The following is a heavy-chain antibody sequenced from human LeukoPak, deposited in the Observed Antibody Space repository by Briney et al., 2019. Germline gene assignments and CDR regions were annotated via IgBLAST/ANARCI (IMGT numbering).Heavy chain of an antibody. D-gene: IGHD4-17*01. CDR3: AKDRDDYGNDC. CDR1: GFTISNVS. V-gene: IGHV3-30*02. CDR2: IRSDGSNK. Sequence: GGSLTLSCAASGFTISNVSMDWGREAPGRGGEWGGIIRSDGSNKNYEKPEKGRFTISRDRTKNNLFLQMNSRRGEDTAVYYCAKDRDDYGNDCWGQGALVTVST. J-gene: IGHJ4*02.